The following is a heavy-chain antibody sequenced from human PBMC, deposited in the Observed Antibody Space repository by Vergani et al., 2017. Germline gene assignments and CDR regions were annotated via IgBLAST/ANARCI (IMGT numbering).Heavy chain of an antibody. D-gene: IGHD2-8*01. CDR3: ARDCTSGGCPDNYGMDF. Sequence: VQLVESGGGLVKPGGSLRLSCAASGFTFSDFSMSWVRQAPGKGLEWVAFIGSSGPYINYADSVKGRFIISKDNTNNSLFLQLRSLRAEDAAVYYCARDCTSGGCPDNYGMDFCVQGATVTVSS. J-gene: IGHJ6*02. V-gene: IGHV3-21*06. CDR1: GFTFSDFS. CDR2: IGSSGPYI.